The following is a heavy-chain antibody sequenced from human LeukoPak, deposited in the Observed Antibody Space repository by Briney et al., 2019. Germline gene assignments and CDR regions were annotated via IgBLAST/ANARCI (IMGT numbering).Heavy chain of an antibody. Sequence: GGSLRLSCAASGFTLSSYGMSWVRQAPGRGLEWVSTITGSGGNTYDADSVKGRFTISRDNSKNTLYLQMNSLRAEDTAVYYCAKGFYGSRYWYFDRWGRGTLVTVPS. CDR2: ITGSGGNT. D-gene: IGHD3-10*01. J-gene: IGHJ2*01. CDR3: AKGFYGSRYWYFDR. V-gene: IGHV3-23*01. CDR1: GFTLSSYG.